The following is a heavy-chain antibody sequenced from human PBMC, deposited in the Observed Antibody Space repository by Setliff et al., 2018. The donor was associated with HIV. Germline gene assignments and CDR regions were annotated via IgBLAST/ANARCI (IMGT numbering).Heavy chain of an antibody. CDR1: GGSINSGHYY. J-gene: IGHJ4*02. V-gene: IGHV4-31*03. CDR3: ARDRYAGEIDY. CDR2: IYYTGST. Sequence: SETLSLTCSVSGGSINSGHYYWSWIRHHPGKGLEWIGYIYYTGSTYFNPSLKSRLTLSIDTSKNQFSLELSSVTAADTAVYYCARDRYAGEIDYWGQGTLVTVSS. D-gene: IGHD3-10*01.